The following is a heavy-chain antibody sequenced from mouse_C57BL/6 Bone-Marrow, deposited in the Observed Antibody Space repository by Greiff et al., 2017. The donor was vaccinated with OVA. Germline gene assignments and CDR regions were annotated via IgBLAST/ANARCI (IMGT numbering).Heavy chain of an antibody. CDR1: GYTFTDYN. CDR3: ATTGYSFAY. V-gene: IGHV1-18*01. D-gene: IGHD2-3*01. Sequence: VQLQQSGPELVKPGASVKIPCKASGYTFTDYNMDWVKQSHGKSLEWIGDINPNNGGTIYNQKFKGKATLTVDKSSSTAYMELRSLTSEDTAVYYCATTGYSFAYWGQGTLVTVSA. J-gene: IGHJ3*01. CDR2: INPNNGGT.